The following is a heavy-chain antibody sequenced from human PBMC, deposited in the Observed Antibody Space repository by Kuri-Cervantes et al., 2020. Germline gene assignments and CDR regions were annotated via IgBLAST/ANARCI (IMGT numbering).Heavy chain of an antibody. V-gene: IGHV1-3*01. Sequence: ASVKVSCKASGYTFTSYAMHWVRQAPGQRLEWMGWINAGNGNTKYSQKFQGRVTLTRDTSASTAYMELSSLRSEDTAVYSCARDFSSLSDAFDIWGQGTMVTVSS. CDR2: INAGNGNT. CDR3: ARDFSSLSDAFDI. CDR1: GYTFTSYA. D-gene: IGHD2/OR15-2a*01. J-gene: IGHJ3*02.